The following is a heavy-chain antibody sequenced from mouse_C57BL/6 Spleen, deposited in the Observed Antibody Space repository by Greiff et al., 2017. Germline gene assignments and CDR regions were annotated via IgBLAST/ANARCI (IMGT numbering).Heavy chain of an antibody. CDR1: GYTFTSYW. CDR3: ARGGSSYASYFDY. J-gene: IGHJ2*01. D-gene: IGHD1-1*01. Sequence: VQLQQPGAELVRPGSSVKLSCKASGYTFTSYWMHWVKQRPIQGLEWIGNIDPSDSNTHYNQKFQDKATLTVDKSSSTAYMQLSSLTSDDSSVYYCARGGSSYASYFDYWGQGTTLTVSS. V-gene: IGHV1-52*01. CDR2: IDPSDSNT.